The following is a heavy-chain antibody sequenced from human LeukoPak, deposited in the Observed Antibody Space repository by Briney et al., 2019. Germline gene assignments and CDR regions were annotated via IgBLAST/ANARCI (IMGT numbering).Heavy chain of an antibody. Sequence: GGSLRLSCTASGFTLGGHDMHWVRQTTGDGLEWVAAVSAGHHAFYAGSVKGRFTVSREDAKNSLYLQMNSLRARDTAVYYSVREARGNHYTYIDYWGQGSLVTVSS. CDR3: VREARGNHYTYIDY. CDR2: VSAGHHA. J-gene: IGHJ4*02. CDR1: GFTLGGHD. V-gene: IGHV3-13*01. D-gene: IGHD1-14*01.